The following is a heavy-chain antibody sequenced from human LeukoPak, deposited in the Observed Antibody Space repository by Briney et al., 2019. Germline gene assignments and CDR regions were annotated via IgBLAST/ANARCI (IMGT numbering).Heavy chain of an antibody. D-gene: IGHD3-3*02. J-gene: IGHJ4*02. CDR2: IKSDGSET. V-gene: IGHV3-74*01. CDR3: ARVISYFDL. CDR1: GFAFSRHW. Sequence: GGSLRLSCAASGFAFSRHWMHWVRQGPGKGLEWVSRIKSDGSETQYADSVKGRFTISRDNAHNTLYLQMTSLRPEDTAIYYCARVISYFDLWGQGTLVTASS.